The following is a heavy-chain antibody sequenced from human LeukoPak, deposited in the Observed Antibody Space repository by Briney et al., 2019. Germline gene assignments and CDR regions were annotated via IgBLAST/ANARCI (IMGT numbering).Heavy chain of an antibody. CDR2: ISGSGGST. D-gene: IGHD1-7*01. V-gene: IGHV3-23*01. CDR3: AKAGGYNWNYYFDY. CDR1: GGSISSYY. Sequence: ETLSLTCTVSGGSISSYYWSWIRQPPGKGLEWVSTISGSGGSTYYADSVKGRFTISRDNSKNTLYLQMNSLRAEDTAVCYCAKAGGYNWNYYFDYWGQGTLVTVSS. J-gene: IGHJ4*02.